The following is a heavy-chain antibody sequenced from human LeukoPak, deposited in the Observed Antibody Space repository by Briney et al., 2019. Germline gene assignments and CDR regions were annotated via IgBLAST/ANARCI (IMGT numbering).Heavy chain of an antibody. Sequence: GGSLRLSCTASGFAFSNYGINWVRRAPSKGLEWVSGITGSGTTTYYADSLKGRVTISRDNSKNKVYLQMNSLRADDTAVYYCARSLRVRGVPDYMDVWGKGTTVTISS. V-gene: IGHV3-23*01. J-gene: IGHJ6*03. D-gene: IGHD3-10*01. CDR3: ARSLRVRGVPDYMDV. CDR2: ITGSGTTT. CDR1: GFAFSNYG.